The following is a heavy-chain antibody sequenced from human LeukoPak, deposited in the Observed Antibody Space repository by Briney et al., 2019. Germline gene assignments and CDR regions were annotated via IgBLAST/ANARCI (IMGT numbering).Heavy chain of an antibody. V-gene: IGHV3-23*01. Sequence: GGSLRLSCAASGFTFSSYAMSWVRQAPGKGLEWVSAISGSGGSTYYADSVKGRFTISRDNSKNTLYLQMNSLRAEDTAVYYCAKAYSSSSLYYYYMDVWGKGTTVTVSS. D-gene: IGHD6-6*01. CDR2: ISGSGGST. CDR3: AKAYSSSSLYYYYMDV. J-gene: IGHJ6*03. CDR1: GFTFSSYA.